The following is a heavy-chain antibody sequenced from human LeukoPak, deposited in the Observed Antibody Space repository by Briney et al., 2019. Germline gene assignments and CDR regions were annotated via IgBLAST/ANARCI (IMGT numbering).Heavy chain of an antibody. CDR2: IIPIFGTA. V-gene: IGHV1-69*01. CDR1: GGTFSSYA. Sequence: ASVRVSCKASGGTFSSYAISWVRQAPGQGLEWMGGIIPIFGTANYAQKFQGRVTITADESTSKAYMELSSLRSEDTAVYYCERSDCSSTSCYILGYYYYYYMDLWGKGATVTVSS. CDR3: ERSDCSSTSCYILGYYYYYYMDL. D-gene: IGHD2-2*02. J-gene: IGHJ6*03.